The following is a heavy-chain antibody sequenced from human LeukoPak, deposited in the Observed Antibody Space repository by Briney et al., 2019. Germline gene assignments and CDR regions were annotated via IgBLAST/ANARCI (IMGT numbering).Heavy chain of an antibody. V-gene: IGHV3-74*01. CDR3: ARELRYFDWLGVPYYYYYYMDV. D-gene: IGHD3-9*01. CDR2: INIDGSFT. J-gene: IGHJ6*03. Sequence: GGSLRLSCADSGFTFSSYWMHWVRQAPGKGLVWVSRINIDGSFTDYADSVKGRFTISRDNAKNTLYLQMDSLRADDTAVYYCARELRYFDWLGVPYYYYYYMDVWGKGTTVTISS. CDR1: GFTFSSYW.